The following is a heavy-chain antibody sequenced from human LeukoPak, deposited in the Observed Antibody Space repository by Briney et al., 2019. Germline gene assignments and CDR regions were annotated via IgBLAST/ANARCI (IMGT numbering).Heavy chain of an antibody. D-gene: IGHD3-10*01. CDR1: GFTFSTYD. CDR3: ARAPLTDYYGSGSFDY. CDR2: IGTVGDT. V-gene: IGHV3-13*01. Sequence: GGSLRLSCAASGFTFSTYDFHWVRQATGKGLEWVSAIGTVGDTHYPGSVKGRFTISRENAKNSVFLQMDSLRAGDTAVYYCARAPLTDYYGSGSFDYWGQGTLVTVSS. J-gene: IGHJ4*02.